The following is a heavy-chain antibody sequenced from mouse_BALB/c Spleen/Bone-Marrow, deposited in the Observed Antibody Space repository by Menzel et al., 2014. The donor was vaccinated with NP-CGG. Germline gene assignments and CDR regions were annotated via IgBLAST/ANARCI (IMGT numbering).Heavy chain of an antibody. Sequence: VQVVESGTEVVRPGASVKLSCKASGYSFTTYWMNWVKQRPGQGLEWIGMIHPSDSETRLNQKFKDKATLTVDKSSSTAYLQLNSPTSEDSAVYYCAGEKVYYGISWFAYWGQGTLVTVSA. D-gene: IGHD2-1*01. CDR3: AGEKVYYGISWFAY. CDR1: GYSFTTYW. J-gene: IGHJ3*01. V-gene: IGHV1-74*04. CDR2: IHPSDSET.